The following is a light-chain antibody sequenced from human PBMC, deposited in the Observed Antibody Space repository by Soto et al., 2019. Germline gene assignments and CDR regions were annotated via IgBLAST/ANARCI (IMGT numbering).Light chain of an antibody. J-gene: IGLJ2*01. CDR3: PRSYGGALGV. CDR2: STS. Sequence: QAVVTQEPSLTVSPGGTVTLTCASSTGAVTSGHFPNWVQQKPGQVPKSLIYSTSDKHSWTPARFSGSPLGGKAALTLSSVQPEDEAEYYCPRSYGGALGVFVGGTMLTVL. CDR1: TGAVTSGHF. V-gene: IGLV7-43*01.